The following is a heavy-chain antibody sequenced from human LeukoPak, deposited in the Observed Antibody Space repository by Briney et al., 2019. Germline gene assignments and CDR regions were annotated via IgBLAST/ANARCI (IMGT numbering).Heavy chain of an antibody. V-gene: IGHV3-23*01. Sequence: GGSLRLSCAASGFTFSSYAMSWVRQAPGKGLEWVSAISGSGGSTYYADSVKGRFTISRDNSKNTLYLQMNSLRAEDTAVYYCAKDQMTSSGYYYVRDYWGQGTLVTVPS. CDR3: AKDQMTSSGYYYVRDY. J-gene: IGHJ4*02. D-gene: IGHD3-22*01. CDR1: GFTFSSYA. CDR2: ISGSGGST.